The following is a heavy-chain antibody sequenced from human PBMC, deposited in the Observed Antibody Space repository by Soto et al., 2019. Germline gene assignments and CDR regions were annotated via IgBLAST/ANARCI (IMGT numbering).Heavy chain of an antibody. CDR3: ACYDILTGWGSQNWFDP. V-gene: IGHV3-23*01. CDR1: GFTFSSYG. J-gene: IGHJ5*02. Sequence: PGGSLRLSCAASGFTFSSYGMSWVRQAPGKGLEWVSAISISGGSTYYADSVKGRFTISRDNSKNTLYLQMNSLRAEDTALYYCACYDILTGWGSQNWFDPWGQGTLVTVSS. D-gene: IGHD3-9*01. CDR2: ISISGGST.